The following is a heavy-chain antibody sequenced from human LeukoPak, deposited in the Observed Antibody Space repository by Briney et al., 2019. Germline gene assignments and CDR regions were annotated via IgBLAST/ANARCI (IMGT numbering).Heavy chain of an antibody. CDR2: ISSGGGDT. CDR1: EFTFSNYA. V-gene: IGHV3-23*01. Sequence: GGSLRLSCVASEFTFSNYAMNWVRQAPGKGLEWVSTISSGGGDTYIADSVKGRFTIPRDNSKYTLYLQMNRLRADDTAVYYCAKAEGATLYYYGVDVWGQGTTVTVSS. CDR3: AKAEGATLYYYGVDV. J-gene: IGHJ6*02.